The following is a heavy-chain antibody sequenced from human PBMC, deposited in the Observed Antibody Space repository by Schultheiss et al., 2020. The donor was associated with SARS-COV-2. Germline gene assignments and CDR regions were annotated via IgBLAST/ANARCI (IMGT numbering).Heavy chain of an antibody. V-gene: IGHV3-30-3*01. D-gene: IGHD2-21*02. CDR2: ISYDGFKK. CDR1: GFTFSSYA. J-gene: IGHJ6*03. CDR3: AKDLYWHIVVVTNMDV. Sequence: GGSLRLSCAASGFTFSSYAMHWVRQAPGKGLEWVAVISYDGFKKYYADSVKGRFTISRDNSNNTLYLQMNSLRAEDTAVYYCAKDLYWHIVVVTNMDVWGKGTTVTVSS.